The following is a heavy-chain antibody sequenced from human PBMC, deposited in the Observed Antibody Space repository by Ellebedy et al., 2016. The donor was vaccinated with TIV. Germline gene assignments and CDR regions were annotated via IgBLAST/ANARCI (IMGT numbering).Heavy chain of an antibody. CDR2: INHSGTT. V-gene: IGHV4-34*01. CDR3: VWGSYYDY. D-gene: IGHD3-16*01. CDR1: GGSSAPSY. Sequence: MPSETLSLTCAVYGGSSAPSYWRWIRQPPGKGVEWIGEINHSGTTTYSPSPRSRATISLDTSKNELSLEVTSVTAADTAMYYCVWGSYYDYWGQGTLVSVSS. J-gene: IGHJ4*02.